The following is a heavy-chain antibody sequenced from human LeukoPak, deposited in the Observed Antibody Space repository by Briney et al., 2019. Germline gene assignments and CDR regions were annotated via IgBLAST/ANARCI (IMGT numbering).Heavy chain of an antibody. J-gene: IGHJ4*02. D-gene: IGHD5-18*01. CDR3: VKGRRRGYAYGTLES. CDR1: GFTFDDYG. Sequence: GGSLRLSCAASGFTFDDYGMSWVRQAPGKGLEWVSGINWNGGSTGYADSVKGRFTISRDNVKNSLYLQMNSLRTDDTGLYYCVKGRRRGYAYGTLESWGQGTLVTVSS. V-gene: IGHV3-20*04. CDR2: INWNGGST.